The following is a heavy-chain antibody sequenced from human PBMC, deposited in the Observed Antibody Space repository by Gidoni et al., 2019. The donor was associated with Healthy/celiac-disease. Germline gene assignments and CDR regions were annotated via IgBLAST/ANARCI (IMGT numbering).Heavy chain of an antibody. CDR3: AREKGLVYDSNILDY. CDR2: ISYDGSNK. CDR1: GFPFSSYA. Sequence: QVQLVASGGGVVQPGRSLRLSCAASGFPFSSYAMHWVRQAPGKGLGWVAVISYDGSNKYYADSVKGRFTISRDNSKNTLYLQMNSLRAEDTAVYYCAREKGLVYDSNILDYWGQGTLVTVSS. D-gene: IGHD3-22*01. J-gene: IGHJ4*02. V-gene: IGHV3-30*04.